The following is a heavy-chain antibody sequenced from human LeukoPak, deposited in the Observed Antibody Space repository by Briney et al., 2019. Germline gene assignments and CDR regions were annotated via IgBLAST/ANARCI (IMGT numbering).Heavy chain of an antibody. D-gene: IGHD3-10*01. CDR3: AKAVGVGSGSYWDY. CDR2: ISGSGGST. V-gene: IGHV3-23*01. Sequence: PGGSLRLSCVASEFTFSSYAMNWVRQAPGKGLEWVSIISGSGGSTYYADSVKGRFTISRDNFENTLYLQMDSLRAEDTALYYCAKAVGVGSGSYWDYWGQGIPVTVSS. CDR1: EFTFSSYA. J-gene: IGHJ4*02.